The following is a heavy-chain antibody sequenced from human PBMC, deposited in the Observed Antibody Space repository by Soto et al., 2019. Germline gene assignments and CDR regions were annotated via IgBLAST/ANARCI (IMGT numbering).Heavy chain of an antibody. D-gene: IGHD3-22*01. Sequence: EVQLVESGGDLVQPGGSLRLSCAASGFTFSTYWMHWVRQAPGKGLLWVSRIKTDGTYATYADSVKGRFTISRDNAKNTLYLQMNSLRGEYAAVYYCAAGGSGYYANWGQGTRVTVSS. CDR3: AAGGSGYYAN. CDR1: GFTFSTYW. V-gene: IGHV3-74*01. CDR2: IKTDGTYA. J-gene: IGHJ4*02.